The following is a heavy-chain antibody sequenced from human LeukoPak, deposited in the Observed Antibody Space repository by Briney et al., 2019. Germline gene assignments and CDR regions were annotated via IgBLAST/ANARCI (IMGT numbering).Heavy chain of an antibody. J-gene: IGHJ6*04. CDR3: AELGITMIGGV. CDR2: ISSSGSTI. Sequence: GGSLRLSCAASGFTYSSYRMNWVRQAPGKGLEWVSYISSSGSTIYYADSVKGRFTISRDNAKNSLYLQMNSLRAEDTAVYYCAELGITMIGGVWGKGTTVTISS. V-gene: IGHV3-48*04. D-gene: IGHD3-10*02. CDR1: GFTYSSYR.